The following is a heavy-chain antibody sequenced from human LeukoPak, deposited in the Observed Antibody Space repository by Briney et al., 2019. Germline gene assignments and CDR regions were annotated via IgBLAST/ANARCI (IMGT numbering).Heavy chain of an antibody. Sequence: SETLSLTCPVSGDSIGSSTYYGGWIRQPPGKGLEWIGSIYYSGSTYYSPSLKSRVTMSIDTSKNQFSLKLSSVTAADTAIYYCARTSATSDHWGQGALVTVSS. CDR2: IYYSGST. V-gene: IGHV4-39*01. CDR3: ARTSATSDH. J-gene: IGHJ4*02. CDR1: GDSIGSSTYY.